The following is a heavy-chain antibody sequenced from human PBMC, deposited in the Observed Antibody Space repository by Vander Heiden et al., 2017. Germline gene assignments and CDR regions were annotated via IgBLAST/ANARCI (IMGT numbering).Heavy chain of an antibody. CDR2: ISGSGGST. CDR1: GFTFSSYA. V-gene: IGHV3-23*01. J-gene: IGHJ4*02. Sequence: EVQLLESGGGLVQPGGSLRLSCAASGFTFSSYAMSWVRQAPGKGLEWVSAISGSGGSTDDADSVKGRFTISRDNSKNTMYMKMKRMRAEDTSVDDCAKGRWEPAHWGQGTMVTVCS. D-gene: IGHD1-26*01. CDR3: AKGRWEPAH.